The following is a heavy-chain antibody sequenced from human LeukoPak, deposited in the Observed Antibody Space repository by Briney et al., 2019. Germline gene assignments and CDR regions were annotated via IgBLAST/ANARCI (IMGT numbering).Heavy chain of an antibody. CDR3: ARDPAQTSGWSLGFDY. CDR1: GFTFSNYG. CDR2: ISYDGSNK. J-gene: IGHJ4*02. Sequence: SGGSLRLSCAASGFTFSNYGMHWVRQAPGKGLEWVAVISYDGSNKYYADSVKGRFTISRDNSKNTLYLQMNSLRAEDTAVYYCARDPAQTSGWSLGFDYWGQGTLVTVSS. D-gene: IGHD6-19*01. V-gene: IGHV3-30*03.